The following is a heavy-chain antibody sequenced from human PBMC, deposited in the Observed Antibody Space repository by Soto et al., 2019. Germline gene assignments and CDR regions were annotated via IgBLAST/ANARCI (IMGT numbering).Heavy chain of an antibody. D-gene: IGHD2-15*01. CDR3: ARVGQGRWHFDS. J-gene: IGHJ4*02. V-gene: IGHV3-74*01. CDR1: GFTFTAYW. CDR2: INRDGTTT. Sequence: GSLRLSCAASGFTFTAYWMHWVRQAPGKGLEWVSRINRDGTTTSYADSVQGRFTISRDNAKNTLSLQMNSLRAEDTAVYYCARVGQGRWHFDSWGQGTLVTVSS.